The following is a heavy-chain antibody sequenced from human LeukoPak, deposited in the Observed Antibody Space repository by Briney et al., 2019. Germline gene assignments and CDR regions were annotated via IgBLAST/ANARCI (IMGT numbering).Heavy chain of an antibody. J-gene: IGHJ3*02. V-gene: IGHV3-23*01. D-gene: IGHD1-1*01. CDR3: AEDERNEHDAFDI. Sequence: GGSLRLSCAASGFTFSSYAMSWVRQAPGKGLEWVSAISGSGGSTYYADSVKGRFTISRDNSKNTLYLQMNSLRAEDTAVYYCAEDERNEHDAFDIWGQGTMVTVSS. CDR2: ISGSGGST. CDR1: GFTFSSYA.